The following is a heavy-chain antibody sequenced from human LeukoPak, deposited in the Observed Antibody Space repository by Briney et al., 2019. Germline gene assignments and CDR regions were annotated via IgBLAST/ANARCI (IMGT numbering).Heavy chain of an antibody. CDR3: ARQVKEYFDWLPRGHFDL. V-gene: IGHV4-39*01. J-gene: IGHJ4*02. CDR1: SDSFSTSSFY. Sequence: SETLSLTCDVSSDSFSTSSFYWVWIRQPPGKGLEWIGSIYFSGTTHYSESLQSRVFMTIVTSRNQFYLRLNSVTAADTAIYFCARQVKEYFDWLPRGHFDLWGQGALVSVSS. CDR2: IYFSGTT. D-gene: IGHD3-9*01.